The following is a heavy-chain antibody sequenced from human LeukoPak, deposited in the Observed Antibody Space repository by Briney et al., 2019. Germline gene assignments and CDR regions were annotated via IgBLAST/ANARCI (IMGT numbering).Heavy chain of an antibody. CDR1: GFTFSSYW. D-gene: IGHD6-13*01. Sequence: GGSLRLSCAASGFTFSSYWMSWVRQAPGKGLEWAANIKQDGSEKYYVDSVKGRFTISRDNAKNSLYLQMNSLRAEDTAVYYCARSRPSSSWYLPTTLYYYYYYMDVWGKGTTVTVSS. J-gene: IGHJ6*03. CDR2: IKQDGSEK. CDR3: ARSRPSSSWYLPTTLYYYYYYMDV. V-gene: IGHV3-7*01.